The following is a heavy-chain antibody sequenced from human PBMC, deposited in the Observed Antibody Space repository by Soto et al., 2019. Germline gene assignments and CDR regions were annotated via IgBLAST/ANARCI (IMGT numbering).Heavy chain of an antibody. V-gene: IGHV5-51*01. J-gene: IGHJ1*01. CDR1: GYSFTSYW. Sequence: GESLKISCKGSGYSFTSYWIGWVRQMPGKGLEWMGIIYPGDSDTRYSPSFQGQVTISADKSISTAYLQWSSLKASDTAMYYCASSYYYVSSGNKYSQNGGRGTLVTVS. D-gene: IGHD3-22*01. CDR3: ASSYYYVSSGNKYSQN. CDR2: IYPGDSDT.